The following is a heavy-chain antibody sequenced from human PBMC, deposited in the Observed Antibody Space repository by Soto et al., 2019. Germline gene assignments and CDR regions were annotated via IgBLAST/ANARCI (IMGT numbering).Heavy chain of an antibody. D-gene: IGHD5-12*01. CDR1: GGSISSYY. CDR2: IYYSGST. J-gene: IGHJ4*02. V-gene: IGHV4-59*01. Sequence: SETLSLTCIVSGGSISSYYCSWIRQPPWKGLEWIGYIYYSGSTNYSPSLKSRVTISVDTSKNQFSLKLSSVTAADTAVYYCAGRGPHNYFDYWGQGILVPVCS. CDR3: AGRGPHNYFDY.